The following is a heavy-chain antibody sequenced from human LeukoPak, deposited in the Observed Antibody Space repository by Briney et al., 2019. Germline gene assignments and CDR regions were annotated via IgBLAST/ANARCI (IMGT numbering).Heavy chain of an antibody. CDR2: IKQDGSEK. CDR1: GFTFSRYW. CDR3: AGGAGWTSDI. V-gene: IGHV3-7*01. Sequence: GGSLRLSCAASGFTFSRYWMNWVRQAPGKELEWLANIKQDGSEKYYVDSVKGRFTISRDNAQNLVYLQLNSLRADDTAVYYCAGGAGWTSDIWGQGTLVIVSS. J-gene: IGHJ3*02. D-gene: IGHD6-19*01.